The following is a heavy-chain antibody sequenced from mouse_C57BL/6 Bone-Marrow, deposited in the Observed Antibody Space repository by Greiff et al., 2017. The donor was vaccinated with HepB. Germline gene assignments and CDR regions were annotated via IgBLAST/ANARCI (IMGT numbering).Heavy chain of an antibody. J-gene: IGHJ1*03. CDR2: IYPGSGNT. D-gene: IGHD1-1*01. V-gene: IGHV1-66*01. CDR3: ARDYYGSSHWYFDV. Sequence: VQLVESGPELVKPGASVKISCKASGYSFTSYYIHWVKQRPGQGLEWIGWIYPGSGNTKYNEKFKGKATLTADTSSSTAYMQLSSLTSEDSAVYYCARDYYGSSHWYFDVWGTGTTVTVSS. CDR1: GYSFTSYY.